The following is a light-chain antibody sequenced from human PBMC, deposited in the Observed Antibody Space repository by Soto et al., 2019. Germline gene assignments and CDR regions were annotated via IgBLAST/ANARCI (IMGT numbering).Light chain of an antibody. J-gene: IGKJ1*01. Sequence: EIVLTQSPGTLSLSPGERATLSCRASQSVNSNYLAWYQQKLGQAPSLLIYGACSRATGIPDRFSGSGSGTDFTLTINRLEPEDVEVDYCQQYGSEPWTFGQGTKVDI. CDR3: QQYGSEPWT. V-gene: IGKV3-20*01. CDR1: QSVNSNY. CDR2: GAC.